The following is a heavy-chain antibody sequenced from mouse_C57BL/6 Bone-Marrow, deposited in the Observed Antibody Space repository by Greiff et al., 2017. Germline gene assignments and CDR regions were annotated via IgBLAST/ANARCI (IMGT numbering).Heavy chain of an antibody. D-gene: IGHD2-2*01. Sequence: VKLLESGAELARPGASVKLSCKASGYTFTSYGISWVKQRTGQGLEWIGEIYPRSGNTYYNEKFKGKATLTADKSSSTAYMELRSLTAEDSAVYYSARWLPLDYWGQGTTLTVSS. CDR2: IYPRSGNT. CDR1: GYTFTSYG. V-gene: IGHV1-81*01. J-gene: IGHJ2*01. CDR3: ARWLPLDY.